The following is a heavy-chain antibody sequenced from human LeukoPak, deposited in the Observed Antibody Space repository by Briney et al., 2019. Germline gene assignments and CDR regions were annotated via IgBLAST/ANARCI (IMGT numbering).Heavy chain of an antibody. V-gene: IGHV4-4*02. Sequence: SETLSLTCAVYGVSVSSDNWWTWVRQSPGKGLEWIGETHRSGDTKYNPSLNGRVTISIDNSNNRLSLNLRYVTAAGTAMYYCATRDQSRTYRAPADCWGQGTLATVSS. D-gene: IGHD5-24*01. CDR2: THRSGDT. J-gene: IGHJ4*02. CDR1: GVSVSSDNW. CDR3: ATRDQSRTYRAPADC.